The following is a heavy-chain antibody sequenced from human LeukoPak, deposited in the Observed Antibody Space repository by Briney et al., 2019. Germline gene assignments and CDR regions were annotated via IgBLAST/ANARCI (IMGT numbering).Heavy chain of an antibody. D-gene: IGHD1-26*01. CDR3: ARVVGDSSRYYYYYMDV. CDR1: GFTFRSYG. CDR2: ISYDGSNT. V-gene: IGHV3-30*03. Sequence: GGSLRLSCAASGFTFRSYGIHWVRQAPGKGLEWVAVISYDGSNTYYADSVKGRFTISRDNSKNTLYLQMNSLRAEDTAVYYCARVVGDSSRYYYYYMDVWGKGTTVTVSS. J-gene: IGHJ6*03.